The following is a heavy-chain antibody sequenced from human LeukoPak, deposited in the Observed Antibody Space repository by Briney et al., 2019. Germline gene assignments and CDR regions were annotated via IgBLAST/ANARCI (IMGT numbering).Heavy chain of an antibody. V-gene: IGHV3-23*01. CDR3: VKGVRMGVTSAFDI. CDR1: EFTFTNYA. Sequence: RGGSLSLSCAPSEFTFTNYAMSCVRQAPGKGLEWVSDSTGTGYSTFYAHCVEGRFTISRDNSKNTLYLQMNSVRGEDTAVYYCVKGVRMGVTSAFDIWGQGKMVTVSS. CDR2: STGTGYST. J-gene: IGHJ3*02. D-gene: IGHD1-26*01.